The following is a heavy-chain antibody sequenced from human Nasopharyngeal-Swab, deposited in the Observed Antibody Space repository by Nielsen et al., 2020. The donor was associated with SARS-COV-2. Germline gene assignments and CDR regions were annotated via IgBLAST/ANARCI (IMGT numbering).Heavy chain of an antibody. Sequence: SETLSLTCTVSGDSVSGYYWSWIRQPPGKGLEWIGYVYDIGSPSYNPSLKSRTTFSADTSRNQFSLKLTSVTAADTAVYYCARHLLHRGSHAFDIWGQGTMVTVSS. CDR3: ARHLLHRGSHAFDI. CDR2: VYDIGSP. CDR1: GDSVSGYY. J-gene: IGHJ3*02. V-gene: IGHV4-59*08.